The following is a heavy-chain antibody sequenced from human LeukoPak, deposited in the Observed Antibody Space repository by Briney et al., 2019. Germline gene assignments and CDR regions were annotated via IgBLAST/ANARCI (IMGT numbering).Heavy chain of an antibody. J-gene: IGHJ3*02. V-gene: IGHV3-48*01. CDR2: ISESSSSK. CDR1: GFPFSSSA. Sequence: GSLRLSCAASGFPFSSSAMSWVRQAPGKGLEWVSHISESSSSKHYADSVRGRFTVSRDNAKNSLYLQMNSLRAEDTAVYYCARDGGGPDAFDIWGQGTMVTVSS. CDR3: ARDGGGPDAFDI.